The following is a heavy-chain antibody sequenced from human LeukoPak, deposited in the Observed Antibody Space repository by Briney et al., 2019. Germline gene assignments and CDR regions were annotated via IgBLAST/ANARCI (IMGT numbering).Heavy chain of an antibody. J-gene: IGHJ4*02. CDR1: GFTFSSYG. V-gene: IGHV3-30*18. CDR2: ISYDGSNK. D-gene: IGHD2-2*01. CDR3: ANVPAAALHFDY. Sequence: GGSLRLSCAASGFTFSSYGMHWVRQAPGKGLEWVAVISYDGSNKYYADSVKGRFTISRDNSKNTLYLQMNSLRAEDTAVYYCANVPAAALHFDYWGQGTLVTVSS.